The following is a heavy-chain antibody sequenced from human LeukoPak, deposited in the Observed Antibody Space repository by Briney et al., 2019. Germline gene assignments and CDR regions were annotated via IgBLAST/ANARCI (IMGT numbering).Heavy chain of an antibody. CDR2: IIPIFGIA. CDR1: GGTFSSYA. Sequence: ASVKVSCKASGGTFSSYAISWVRQAPGQGLEWMGRIIPIFGIANYAQKFQGRVTITADKSTSTAYMKLSSLRSEDTAVYYCASLGSQGYCSSTSCPSQVDYWGQGTLVTVSS. J-gene: IGHJ4*02. D-gene: IGHD2-2*01. V-gene: IGHV1-69*04. CDR3: ASLGSQGYCSSTSCPSQVDY.